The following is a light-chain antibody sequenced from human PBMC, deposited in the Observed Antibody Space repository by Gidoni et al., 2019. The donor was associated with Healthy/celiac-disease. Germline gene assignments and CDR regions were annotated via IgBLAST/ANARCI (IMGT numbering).Light chain of an antibody. Sequence: EIVLTQSPATLSLSPGERATLSCRAIQGVSSYLAWYQQKPGQAPRLLIYDASNRATGITARFSGGRSWTTFTLTISSLEPEDFAVCYCQQRRNWPPSITFGQGTRLEIK. CDR1: QGVSSY. CDR3: QQRRNWPPSIT. CDR2: DAS. V-gene: IGKV3-11*01. J-gene: IGKJ5*01.